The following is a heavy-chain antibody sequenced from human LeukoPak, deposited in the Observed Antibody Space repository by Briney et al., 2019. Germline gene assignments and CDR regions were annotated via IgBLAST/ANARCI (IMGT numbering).Heavy chain of an antibody. CDR1: GCTFTGYY. V-gene: IGHV1-2*02. J-gene: IGHJ5*02. CDR3: ARGEYDYVWGSYRYTDSWFDP. D-gene: IGHD3-16*02. Sequence: GASVKVSCKASGCTFTGYYMHWVRQAPGQGLEWMGWINPNSGGTNYAQKFQGRVTMTRDTSISTAYMELSRLRSDDTAVYYCARGEYDYVWGSYRYTDSWFDPWGQGTLVTVSS. CDR2: INPNSGGT.